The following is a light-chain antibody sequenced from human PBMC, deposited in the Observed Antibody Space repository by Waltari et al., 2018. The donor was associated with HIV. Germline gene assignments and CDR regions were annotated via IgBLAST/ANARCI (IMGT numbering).Light chain of an antibody. CDR3: SSYVGNNIYV. Sequence: QSALTQPPSASGSPGQSVTISCIGTSSDVGTYNYVSWYQHHPGRAPKLMTFEVNQRAAGVPDRFSASSSGNTAYLTVSGLQPEDEADYYCSSYVGNNIYVFGTGTKVTVL. CDR1: SSDVGTYNY. CDR2: EVN. J-gene: IGLJ1*01. V-gene: IGLV2-8*01.